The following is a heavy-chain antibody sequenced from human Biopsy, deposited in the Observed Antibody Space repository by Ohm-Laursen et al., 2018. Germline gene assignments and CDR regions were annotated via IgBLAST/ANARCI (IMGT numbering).Heavy chain of an antibody. V-gene: IGHV4-4*07. J-gene: IGHJ4*02. CDR3: AAYSYDSSGYFYAFHY. CDR1: GGSIISYY. CDR2: FYSSGGT. Sequence: SDTLSLTCTVSGGSIISYYWNWIRQPAGKGLEWIGRFYSSGGTKSNPSLKSRVIISADTSKNQFSLKLTSVTAADTAMYYCAAYSYDSSGYFYAFHYWGQGTLVTVSS. D-gene: IGHD3-22*01.